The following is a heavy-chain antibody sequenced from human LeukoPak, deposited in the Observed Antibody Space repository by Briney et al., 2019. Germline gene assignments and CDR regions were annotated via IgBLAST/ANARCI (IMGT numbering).Heavy chain of an antibody. CDR3: ARYPEYCSSTSCYGVYGMDG. Sequence: GGSLRLSCAASGFTFSSYAMHWVRQAPGKGLEWVAVISYDGSNKYYADSVKGRFTISRDNSKNTLYLQMNSLRAEDTAVYYCARYPEYCSSTSCYGVYGMDGWGQGTTVTVSS. D-gene: IGHD2-2*01. CDR1: GFTFSSYA. CDR2: ISYDGSNK. J-gene: IGHJ6*02. V-gene: IGHV3-30-3*01.